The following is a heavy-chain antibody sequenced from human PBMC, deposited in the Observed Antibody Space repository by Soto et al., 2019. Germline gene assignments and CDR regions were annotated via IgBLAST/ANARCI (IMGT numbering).Heavy chain of an antibody. CDR2: ISSSGSTI. D-gene: IGHD3-22*01. Sequence: PGGSLRLSCAASGFTFSDYYMSWIRQAPGKGLEWVSYISSSGSTIYYADSVKGRFTISRDNAKNSLYLQMNSLRAEDTAAYYCARFDSSGYYDYYYYGMAVWGQGTTVTVSS. CDR3: ARFDSSGYYDYYYYGMAV. V-gene: IGHV3-11*01. J-gene: IGHJ6*02. CDR1: GFTFSDYY.